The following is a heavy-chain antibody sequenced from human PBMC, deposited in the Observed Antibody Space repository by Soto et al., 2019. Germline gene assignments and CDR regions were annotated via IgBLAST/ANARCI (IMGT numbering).Heavy chain of an antibody. J-gene: IGHJ4*02. Sequence: PSETLSLTCTVSGGSISSGGYYWSGIRQHPGKGLEWIGYIYYSGSTYYNPSLKSRVTISVDTSKNQFSLKLSSVTAADTAVYYCARDLAGSSWYYFDYWGQGTLVTVSS. CDR1: GGSISSGGYY. CDR2: IYYSGST. V-gene: IGHV4-31*03. D-gene: IGHD6-13*01. CDR3: ARDLAGSSWYYFDY.